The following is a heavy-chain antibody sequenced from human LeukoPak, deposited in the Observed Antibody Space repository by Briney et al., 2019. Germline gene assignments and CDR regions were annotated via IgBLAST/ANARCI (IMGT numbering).Heavy chain of an antibody. CDR1: GFTFDDYA. D-gene: IGHD3-9*01. CDR2: ISWNSGSI. V-gene: IGHV3-9*01. J-gene: IGHJ4*02. CDR3: AKGSHYDILTGYGSFDY. Sequence: GGSLRLSCAASGFTFDDYAMHWVRQAPGKGLEWVSGISWNSGSIGYADSVKGRSTISRDNAKNSLYLQMNSLRAEDTALYYCAKGSHYDILTGYGSFDYWGQGTLVTVSS.